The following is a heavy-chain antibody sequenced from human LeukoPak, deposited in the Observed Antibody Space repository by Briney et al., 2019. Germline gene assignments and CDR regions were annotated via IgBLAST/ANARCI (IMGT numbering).Heavy chain of an antibody. CDR3: ARESRWYDSSGYSFDY. V-gene: IGHV1-18*01. J-gene: IGHJ4*02. D-gene: IGHD3-22*01. CDR1: GYTFTSYG. CDR2: ISAYNGNT. Sequence: GASVKVSCKASGYTFTSYGISWVRQAPGQGLEWMGWISAYNGNTNYAQRLQGRVTMTTDTSTSTAYMELRSLRSDDTAVYYCARESRWYDSSGYSFDYWGQGTLVTVSP.